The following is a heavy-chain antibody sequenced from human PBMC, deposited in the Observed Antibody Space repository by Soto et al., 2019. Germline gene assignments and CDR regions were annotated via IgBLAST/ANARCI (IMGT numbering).Heavy chain of an antibody. Sequence: SQTLSLTCAISGDSVSSNSAAWNWIRQSPSRGLEWLGRTYYRSKWYNDYAVSVKSRITINPDTSKNQFSLQLNSVTPEDTAVYYCARGAKLRGYDKDYYYMDVRGKGTTVTVSS. D-gene: IGHD5-12*01. CDR1: GDSVSSNSAA. CDR2: TYYRSKWYN. V-gene: IGHV6-1*01. J-gene: IGHJ6*03. CDR3: ARGAKLRGYDKDYYYMDV.